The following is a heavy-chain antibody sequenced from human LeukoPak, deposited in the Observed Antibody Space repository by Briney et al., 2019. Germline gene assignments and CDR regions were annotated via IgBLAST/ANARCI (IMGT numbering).Heavy chain of an antibody. CDR3: ARGCSPGNCYPPY. CDR1: GFTFSSYW. Sequence: GGSLRLSCAASGFTFSSYWMHWVRQAPGKGLVWVSRFNSDGITTSYADSVKGRFTISRDNAKNTLYLRMNSLRAEDTAVYYCARGCSPGNCYPPYWGQGTLVTVSS. V-gene: IGHV3-74*01. CDR2: FNSDGITT. J-gene: IGHJ4*02. D-gene: IGHD2-15*01.